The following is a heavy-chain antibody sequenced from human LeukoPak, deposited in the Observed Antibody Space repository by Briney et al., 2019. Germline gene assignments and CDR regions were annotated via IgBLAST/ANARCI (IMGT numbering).Heavy chain of an antibody. CDR3: ATRRLPDFWSGREAFDI. CDR2: FIPIFGTA. D-gene: IGHD3-3*01. V-gene: IGHV1-69*05. Sequence: SVKVSCKASGGTFSNSAISWVRQAPGQGLEWMGGFIPIFGTANYAQMFQGRVTITTDESTYIAYMELSSLRSEDTAVYYCATRRLPDFWSGREAFDIWGQGTMVTVSS. J-gene: IGHJ3*02. CDR1: GGTFSNSA.